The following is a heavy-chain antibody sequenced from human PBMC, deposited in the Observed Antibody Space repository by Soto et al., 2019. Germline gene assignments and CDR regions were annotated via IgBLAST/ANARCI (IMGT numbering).Heavy chain of an antibody. CDR1: GGSFSGYY. Sequence: SETLSLTCAVYGGSFSGYYWSWIRQPPGKGLEWIGEINHSGSTNYNPSLKSRVTTSVDTSKNQFSLKLSSVTAADTAVYYCASRLVGNYYDSSGYYPFDYWGQGTLVTVSS. V-gene: IGHV4-34*01. CDR3: ASRLVGNYYDSSGYYPFDY. J-gene: IGHJ4*02. CDR2: INHSGST. D-gene: IGHD3-22*01.